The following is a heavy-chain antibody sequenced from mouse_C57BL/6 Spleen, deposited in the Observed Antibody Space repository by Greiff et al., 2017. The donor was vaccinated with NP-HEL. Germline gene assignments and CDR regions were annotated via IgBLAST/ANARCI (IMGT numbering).Heavy chain of an antibody. CDR1: DSEVFPIAY. J-gene: IGHJ2*01. CDR3: ARRGRSTVVATSVD. Sequence: QVQLQQSGSELRSPGSSVKLSCKDFDSEVFPIAYMSWVRQKPGHGFEWIGGILPSIGRTIYGEKFEDKATLDADTLSNTAYLELNSLTSEDSAIYYCARRGRSTVVATSVDWGQGTTLTVSS. D-gene: IGHD1-1*01. CDR2: ILPSIGRT. V-gene: IGHV15-2*01.